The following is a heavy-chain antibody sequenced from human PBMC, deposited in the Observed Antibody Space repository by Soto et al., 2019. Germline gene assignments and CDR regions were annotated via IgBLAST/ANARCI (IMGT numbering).Heavy chain of an antibody. Sequence: SETLSLTCTVSGGSISSYYWTWIRQPPGTGLEWIGEINHSGSTNYNPSLKSRVTISVDTSKNQFSLKLTSVTAADTVVYYCARDKITGLFDYWGQGTLVTVPQ. CDR3: ARDKITGLFDY. J-gene: IGHJ4*02. D-gene: IGHD2-8*02. CDR2: INHSGST. CDR1: GGSISSYY. V-gene: IGHV4-34*01.